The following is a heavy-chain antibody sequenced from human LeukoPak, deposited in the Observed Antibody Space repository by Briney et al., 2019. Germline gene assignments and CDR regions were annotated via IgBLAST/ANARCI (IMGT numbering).Heavy chain of an antibody. J-gene: IGHJ4*02. V-gene: IGHV3-23*01. Sequence: GSLRLSCAASGFSFTTYAMNWVRQAPGKGLEWVSAVSGSGGSTYYADSVKGWFTISRDNSKNTLYLQMNSLRAEDTAVYYCAKDDVPSNWGTLGLFDYWGQGALVTVSS. D-gene: IGHD7-27*01. CDR1: GFSFTTYA. CDR2: VSGSGGST. CDR3: AKDDVPSNWGTLGLFDY.